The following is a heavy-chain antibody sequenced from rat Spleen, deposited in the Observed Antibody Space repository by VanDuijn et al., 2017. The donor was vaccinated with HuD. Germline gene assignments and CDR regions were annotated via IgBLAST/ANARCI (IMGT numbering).Heavy chain of an antibody. Sequence: VQLKESGPGLVQPSQTLSLTCTVSGFSLTSNSVSWVRQPPGNGLEWVASISYDGSSTYYPDSVKGRFTISRDNAKNTVYLQMNSLRSEDTATYYCAVSGFGYWGQGVMVTVSS. D-gene: IGHD4-4*01. V-gene: IGHV5-29*01. CDR3: AVSGFGY. CDR1: GFSLTSNS. J-gene: IGHJ2*01. CDR2: ISYDGSST.